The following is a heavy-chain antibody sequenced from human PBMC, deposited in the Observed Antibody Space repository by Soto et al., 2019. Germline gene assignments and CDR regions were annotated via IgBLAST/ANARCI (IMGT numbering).Heavy chain of an antibody. CDR3: AHSHNSGYDLRMVWFDP. D-gene: IGHD5-12*01. CDR1: GFSLSTSGVG. V-gene: IGHV2-5*02. Sequence: QITLKESGPTLVKPTQTLTLTCTFSGFSLSTSGVGVGWIRQPPGKALEWLALIYWDDDKRYSPSLKSRLTITKDTSKNQVVLTMTNMDPVDTATDYCAHSHNSGYDLRMVWFDPWGQGTLVTVSS. CDR2: IYWDDDK. J-gene: IGHJ5*02.